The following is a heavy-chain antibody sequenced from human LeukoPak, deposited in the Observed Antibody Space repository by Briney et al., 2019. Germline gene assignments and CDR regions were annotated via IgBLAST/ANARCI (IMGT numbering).Heavy chain of an antibody. V-gene: IGHV3-20*04. Sequence: GGSLRLSCAASGFSFSSYDMSWVRSTYDMSWVRQAPGKGLEWVSGINWNGGSTGYADSVKGRFTISRDNAKNSLYLQMNSLRAEDTAVYYCARVPAGVIGMKDAFDIWGQGTMVTVSS. J-gene: IGHJ3*02. D-gene: IGHD3-16*02. CDR2: INWNGGST. CDR1: GFSFSSYDMSWVRSTYD. CDR3: ARVPAGVIGMKDAFDI.